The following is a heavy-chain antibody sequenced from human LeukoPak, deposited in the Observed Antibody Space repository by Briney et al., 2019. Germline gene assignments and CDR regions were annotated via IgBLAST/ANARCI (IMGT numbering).Heavy chain of an antibody. Sequence: GGSLRLSCAASRFTFSTYAMSWVRQAPGKGLEWVSAITGSGGSTYYADSVKGRFTISRDNSKNTLYLQMNSLRAEDSAIYYCPIYSNSLDYWDQGTLVTVSS. CDR3: PIYSNSLDY. D-gene: IGHD4-11*01. CDR1: RFTFSTYA. V-gene: IGHV3-23*01. CDR2: ITGSGGST. J-gene: IGHJ4*02.